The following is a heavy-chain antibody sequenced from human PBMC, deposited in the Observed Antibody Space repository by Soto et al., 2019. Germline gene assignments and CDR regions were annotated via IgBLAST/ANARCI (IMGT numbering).Heavy chain of an antibody. CDR2: INPIFGTA. V-gene: IGHV1-46*01. J-gene: IGHJ4*02. CDR3: AREPDY. Sequence: ASVKVSCKASGYTFTSYYMHWVRQAPGQGLEWMGIINPIFGTANYAQKFQGRVTITADESTSTAYMKLSSVTAADTAVYYCAREPDYWGQGTLVTVSS. CDR1: GYTFTSYY.